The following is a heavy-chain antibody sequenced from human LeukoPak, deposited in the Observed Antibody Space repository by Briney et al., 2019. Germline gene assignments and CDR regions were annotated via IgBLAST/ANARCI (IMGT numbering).Heavy chain of an antibody. D-gene: IGHD3-10*01. CDR2: IYTSGST. Sequence: SETLSLTCTVSGGSTSSGSYYWSWIRQPAGKGLEWIGRIYTSGSTNYNPSLKSRVTISVDTSKNQFSLKLSSVTAADTAVYYCARDLYGSGSYYDYAFDIWGQGTMVTVSS. V-gene: IGHV4-61*02. CDR3: ARDLYGSGSYYDYAFDI. J-gene: IGHJ3*02. CDR1: GGSTSSGSYY.